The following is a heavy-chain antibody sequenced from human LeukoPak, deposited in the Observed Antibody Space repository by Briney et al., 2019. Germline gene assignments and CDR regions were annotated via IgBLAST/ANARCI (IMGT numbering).Heavy chain of an antibody. CDR3: ARVSFSYSGSYYEWFDP. D-gene: IGHD1-26*01. CDR1: GFTFSSYW. Sequence: GGSLRLSCAASGFTFSSYWMTWVRQAPGKGLEWVANIKQDGSEKYYVDSVKGRFTISRDNAKNSLYLQMNSLRAEDTAVYYCARVSFSYSGSYYEWFDPWGQGTLVTVSS. J-gene: IGHJ5*02. V-gene: IGHV3-7*01. CDR2: IKQDGSEK.